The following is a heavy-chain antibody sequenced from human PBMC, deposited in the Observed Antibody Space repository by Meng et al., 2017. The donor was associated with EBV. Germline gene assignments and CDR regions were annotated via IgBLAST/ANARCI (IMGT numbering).Heavy chain of an antibody. V-gene: IGHV1-18*01. CDR1: GYTFTSYG. D-gene: IGHD5-12*01. CDR3: ARETSGYDFNWFDP. J-gene: IGHJ5*02. CDR2: ISAYNGNT. Sequence: QGLLVQAGVESKKPGASVQVSCKASGYTFTSYGISWVRQAPGQGLEWMGWISAYNGNTNYAQKLQGRVTMTTDTSTSTAYMELRSLRSDDTAVYYCARETSGYDFNWFDPWGQGTLVTVSS.